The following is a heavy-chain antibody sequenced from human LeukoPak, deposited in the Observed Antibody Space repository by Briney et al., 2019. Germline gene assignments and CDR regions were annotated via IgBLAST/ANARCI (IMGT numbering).Heavy chain of an antibody. Sequence: SETLSLTCTVSGGSISSYYWSWIRQPPGKGLEWIGYIYYSGSTNYNPSLKSRVTISVDTSKNQFSLKLSSVTAADTAVYYCARHPNVGTMIVEWVYFDLWGRGTLVTVSS. D-gene: IGHD3-22*01. J-gene: IGHJ2*01. CDR2: IYYSGST. CDR1: GGSISSYY. V-gene: IGHV4-59*08. CDR3: ARHPNVGTMIVEWVYFDL.